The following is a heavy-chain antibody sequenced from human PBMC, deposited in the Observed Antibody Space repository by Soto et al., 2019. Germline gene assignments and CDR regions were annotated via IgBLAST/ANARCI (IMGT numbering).Heavy chain of an antibody. V-gene: IGHV4-31*03. J-gene: IGHJ6*02. CDR3: ARGPYYDFWSGYSRKDGMDV. CDR1: GGSISSGGYY. CDR2: IYYSGST. D-gene: IGHD3-3*01. Sequence: SETLSLTCTVSGGSISSGGYYWSWIRQHPGKGLEWIGYIYYSGSTYYNPSLKSRVTISVDTSKNQFSLKLSSVTAADTAVYYCARGPYYDFWSGYSRKDGMDVWGQGTTVTVS.